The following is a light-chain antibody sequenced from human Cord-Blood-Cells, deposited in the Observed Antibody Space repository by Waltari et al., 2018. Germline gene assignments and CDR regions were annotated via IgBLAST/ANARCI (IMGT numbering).Light chain of an antibody. CDR1: SSNIGSNP. J-gene: IGLJ2*01. Sequence: QSVLTQPPSASGTPGPRVTISCSGSSSNIGSNPVTWYQQLPGTAPKLLIYSNNQRPSGVPDRFSGSKSGTSASLAISGLQSEDEADYYCAAWDDSLNGVVFGGGTKLTVL. V-gene: IGLV1-44*01. CDR3: AAWDDSLNGVV. CDR2: SNN.